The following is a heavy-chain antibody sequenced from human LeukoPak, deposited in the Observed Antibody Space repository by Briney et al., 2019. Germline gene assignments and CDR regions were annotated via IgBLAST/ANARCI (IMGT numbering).Heavy chain of an antibody. D-gene: IGHD6-19*01. CDR3: AWVSSSGWYLPY. V-gene: IGHV3-11*06. J-gene: IGHJ4*02. CDR1: GFTFSDYY. Sequence: PGGSLRLFCAASGFTFSDYYMSWIRQAPGKGLEWVSYISSSSSYTNYADSVKGRFTISRDNAKNSLYLQMNSLRAEDTAVYYCAWVSSSGWYLPYWGQGTLVTVSS. CDR2: ISSSSSYT.